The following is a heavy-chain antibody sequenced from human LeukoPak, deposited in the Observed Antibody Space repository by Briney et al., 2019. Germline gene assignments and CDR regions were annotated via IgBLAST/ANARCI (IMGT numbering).Heavy chain of an antibody. J-gene: IGHJ4*02. D-gene: IGHD3-9*01. V-gene: IGHV3-74*01. Sequence: GGSLRLSCAASGFTFSIYWMDWVRQAPGKGLVWVSRINSDGSSTIYADSVKGRFTISRDNSKNTLYLQMNSLRAEDTAVYYCARGVLRYFDWPDYWGQGTLVTVSS. CDR3: ARGVLRYFDWPDY. CDR1: GFTFSIYW. CDR2: INSDGSST.